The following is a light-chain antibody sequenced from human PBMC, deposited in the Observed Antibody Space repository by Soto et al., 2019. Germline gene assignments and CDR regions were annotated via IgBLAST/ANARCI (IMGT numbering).Light chain of an antibody. CDR3: QQYDDLSQIT. CDR2: EAS. V-gene: IGKV1-33*01. CDR1: QDISHY. Sequence: DIQMTQSASSLSASVGDRVTITCRANQDISHYLSWYQQQPGKAPKLLIYEASNLQTGVPARFSGSRSGTDFALIINGLQPEDIATYYCQQYDDLSQITFGGGTRVEMK. J-gene: IGKJ4*01.